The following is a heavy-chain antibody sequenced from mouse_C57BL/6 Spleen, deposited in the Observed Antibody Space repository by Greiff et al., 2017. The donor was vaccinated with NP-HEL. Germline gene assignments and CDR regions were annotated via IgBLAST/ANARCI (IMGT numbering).Heavy chain of an antibody. CDR1: GYTFTSYW. CDR3: ARRTTVVETYWYFDV. J-gene: IGHJ1*03. CDR2: IDPNSGGT. D-gene: IGHD1-1*01. Sequence: QVQLQQPGAELVKPGASVKLSCKASGYTFTSYWMHWVKQRPGRGLEWIGRIDPNSGGTKYNEKFKSKATLTVDKPSSTAYMQLSSLTSEDSAVYYCARRTTVVETYWYFDVWGTGTTVTVSS. V-gene: IGHV1-72*01.